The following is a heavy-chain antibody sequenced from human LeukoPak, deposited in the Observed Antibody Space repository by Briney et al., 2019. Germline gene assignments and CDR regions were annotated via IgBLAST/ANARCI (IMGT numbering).Heavy chain of an antibody. V-gene: IGHV3-23*01. CDR1: GFTFSTEA. CDR2: ISDSGGTT. J-gene: IGHJ4*02. Sequence: PGGSLRLSCAASGFTFSTEAMTWVRQAPGKGLEWVSSISDSGGTTYYADSVKGRFTISRDNSKNTVYLQMNSLRVEDTALYYCAKKLGSLPQFDYWSQGTLVAVSS. D-gene: IGHD6-13*01. CDR3: AKKLGSLPQFDY.